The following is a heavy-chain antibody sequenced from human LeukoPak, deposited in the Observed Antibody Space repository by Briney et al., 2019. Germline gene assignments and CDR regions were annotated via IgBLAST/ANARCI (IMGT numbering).Heavy chain of an antibody. CDR2: MNPNSGNT. V-gene: IGHV1-8*01. J-gene: IGHJ4*02. D-gene: IGHD2-15*01. CDR1: GYTFTSYD. Sequence: ASVKVSCKASGYTFTSYDINWVRQATGQGLEWMGWMNPNSGNTGYAQKFQGRVTMTRNTSISTAYMELSSLRSEDTAMYYCARGRGGSYYFDYWGQGTLVTVSS. CDR3: ARGRGGSYYFDY.